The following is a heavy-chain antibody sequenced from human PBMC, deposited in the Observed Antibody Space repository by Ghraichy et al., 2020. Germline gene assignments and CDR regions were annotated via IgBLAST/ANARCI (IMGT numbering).Heavy chain of an antibody. CDR1: GGSFSNYF. V-gene: IGHV4-4*07. CDR3: AREKRELRGDAFDI. J-gene: IGHJ3*02. Sequence: SLNISCTVSGGSFSNYFWAWIRQPAGKGPEWIGRIYSSSGNTHYNPSLTSRVTVSVDTSKNQFFLKLTSVTAADTAVYFCAREKRELRGDAFDIWGQGTNVIVSS. CDR2: IYSSSGNT. D-gene: IGHD1-7*01.